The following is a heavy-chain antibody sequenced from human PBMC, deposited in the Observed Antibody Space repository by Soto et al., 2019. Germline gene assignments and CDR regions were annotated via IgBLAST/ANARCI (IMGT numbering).Heavy chain of an antibody. CDR1: GVSISTYY. CDR3: ARTYCTTTACQAHGIDV. J-gene: IGHJ6*02. CDR2: IYYSGST. Sequence: PSETLSLTCTVSGVSISTYYWSWIRQPPGKGLEWIGYIYYSGSTYYNPSLKSRVTISVDTSKNQFSLKLSSVTAADTAVYFCARTYCTTTACQAHGIDVWGQGTTVTVSS. D-gene: IGHD4-4*01. V-gene: IGHV4-59*01.